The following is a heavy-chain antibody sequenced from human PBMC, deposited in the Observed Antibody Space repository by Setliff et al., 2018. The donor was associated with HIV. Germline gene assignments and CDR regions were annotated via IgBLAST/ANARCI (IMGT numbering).Heavy chain of an antibody. CDR3: ATFYKLTGTTSFDF. CDR2: FDPENGET. J-gene: IGHJ4*02. Sequence: GASVKVSCKVSGYSLTELSIHWVRQPPGQGLEWMGSFDPENGETIYAEKFQDRVTMTKDTSTETTYMELSSLRSEDTATYYCATFYKLTGTTSFDFWGQGTLVTVSS. CDR1: GYSLTELS. D-gene: IGHD1-7*01. V-gene: IGHV1-24*01.